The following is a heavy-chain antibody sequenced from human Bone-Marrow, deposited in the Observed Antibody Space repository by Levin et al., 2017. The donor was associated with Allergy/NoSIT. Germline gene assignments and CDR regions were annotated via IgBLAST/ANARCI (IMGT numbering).Heavy chain of an antibody. CDR2: INYSGRT. D-gene: IGHD1-26*01. CDR3: ARRTIVRDYRSYFDY. Sequence: SQTLSLPCTVSGGSITSTSYYWGWIRQPPGRGLEYIGIINYSGRTIYNPSLKSRVSISVDTSNNQFSLKMSSVTAADTAVYYCARRTIVRDYRSYFDYWGRGILVTVSS. J-gene: IGHJ4*02. CDR1: GGSITSTSYY. V-gene: IGHV4-39*01.